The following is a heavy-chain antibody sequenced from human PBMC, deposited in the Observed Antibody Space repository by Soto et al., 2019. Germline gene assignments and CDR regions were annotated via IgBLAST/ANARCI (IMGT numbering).Heavy chain of an antibody. J-gene: IGHJ4*02. CDR1: GYTFTSYD. CDR3: VRERSGSSDY. D-gene: IGHD1-26*01. CDR2: MNPNSGNT. V-gene: IGHV1-8*01. Sequence: QVQLVQSWAEVKKPGASVKVSCKASGYTFTSYDINWVRQATGQGLEWRGWMNPNSGNTGYAQKFQGRVTMSRKTSINTAYMELSSLRSEDTAGYYRVRERSGSSDYWGQGTLVTVSS.